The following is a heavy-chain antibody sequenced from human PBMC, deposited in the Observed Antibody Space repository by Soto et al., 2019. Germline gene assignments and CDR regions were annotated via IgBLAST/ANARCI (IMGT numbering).Heavy chain of an antibody. CDR3: ARDTYDTTGYPLDY. J-gene: IGHJ4*02. Sequence: ASVKVSCKASVFSVDTIHWVRRAPGQGLEWMGWIKANSGDTNYAQNFQGRVTMTRHTSITTAYMELRSLTSDDTAIYYCARDTYDTTGYPLDYWGQGTLVTVSS. CDR1: VFSVDT. V-gene: IGHV1-2*02. D-gene: IGHD3-22*01. CDR2: IKANSGDT.